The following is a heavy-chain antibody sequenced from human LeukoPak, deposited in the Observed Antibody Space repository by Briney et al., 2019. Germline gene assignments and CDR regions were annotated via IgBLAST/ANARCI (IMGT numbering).Heavy chain of an antibody. V-gene: IGHV1-2*06. CDR1: AYTFTAYY. J-gene: IGHJ4*02. Sequence: ASVKVSCTASAYTFTAYYMHWVRQAPGQGLEWMGRINPNSGGTNYAQKFQGRVTMTRDTSISTAYMELSRLRSDDTAVYYCAREDNLGSGSSPNDYWGQGTLVTVSS. CDR2: INPNSGGT. D-gene: IGHD6-19*01. CDR3: AREDNLGSGSSPNDY.